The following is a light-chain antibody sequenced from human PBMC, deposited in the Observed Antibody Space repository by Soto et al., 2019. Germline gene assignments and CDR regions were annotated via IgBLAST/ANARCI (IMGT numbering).Light chain of an antibody. V-gene: IGKV1-5*03. J-gene: IGKJ1*01. CDR3: QQYNSYSPWT. CDR2: KAS. Sequence: DIHMTLSPSTLSGSVGDRVTITCRASQTISSWLAWYQQKPGKAPKLLIYKASTLKSGVPSRFSGSGSGTEFTLTISSLQPEDFATYYCQQYNSYSPWTFGQGTKVDIK. CDR1: QTISSW.